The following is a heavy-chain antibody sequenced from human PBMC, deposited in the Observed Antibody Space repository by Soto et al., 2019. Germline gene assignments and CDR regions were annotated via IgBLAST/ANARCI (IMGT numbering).Heavy chain of an antibody. CDR1: GGSINNHY. CDR3: ARTYSSSHHFDY. V-gene: IGHV4-59*11. D-gene: IGHD6-13*01. J-gene: IGHJ4*02. Sequence: PSETLSLTCTVSGGSINNHYWSWIRQPPGKELEWIGYIYYSGTTNYNPSLKSRVTISVDTSKNQFSLKLSSVTAADTAVYYCARTYSSSHHFDYWGQGTLVTVSS. CDR2: IYYSGTT.